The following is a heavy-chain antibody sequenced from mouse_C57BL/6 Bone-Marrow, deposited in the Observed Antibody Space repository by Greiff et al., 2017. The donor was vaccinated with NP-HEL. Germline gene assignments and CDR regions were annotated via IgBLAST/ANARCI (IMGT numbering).Heavy chain of an antibody. CDR1: GFNIKDDY. CDR2: IDPENGDT. J-gene: IGHJ1*03. V-gene: IGHV14-4*01. CDR3: TYYYYGSDWYFDV. D-gene: IGHD1-1*01. Sequence: VQLQQSGAELVRPGASVKLSCTASGFNIKDDYMHWVKQRPEQGLEWIGWIDPENGDTEYASKFQGKATITADTPSNTAYLQLSSLTAEDTAVYYCTYYYYGSDWYFDVWGTGTTVTVSS.